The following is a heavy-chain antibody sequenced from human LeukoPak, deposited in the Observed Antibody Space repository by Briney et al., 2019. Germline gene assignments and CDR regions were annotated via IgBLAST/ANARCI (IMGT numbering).Heavy chain of an antibody. J-gene: IGHJ4*02. CDR1: GGSFSDYY. Sequence: SETLSLTCAVYGGSFSDYYWSWIRQPPGKGLEWIGEINHSGSTNYNPSLKSRVTISVDTSKNQFSLKLSSVTAADTAVYYCARGFYSSSWYARTVFDYWGQGTLVTVSS. V-gene: IGHV4-34*01. D-gene: IGHD6-13*01. CDR2: INHSGST. CDR3: ARGFYSSSWYARTVFDY.